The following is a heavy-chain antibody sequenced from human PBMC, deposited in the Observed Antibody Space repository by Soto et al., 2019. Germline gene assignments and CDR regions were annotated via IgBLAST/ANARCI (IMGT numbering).Heavy chain of an antibody. Sequence: GSLRLSCAASGFTFSSYGMHWVRQAPGKGLEWVAVISYDGSNKYYADSVKGRFTISRDNSKNSLYLQMNSLSAEDTAVYYCATWRSSWYDWAFDIWGQGTMVTVSS. V-gene: IGHV3-30*03. CDR1: GFTFSSYG. D-gene: IGHD6-13*01. J-gene: IGHJ3*02. CDR3: ATWRSSWYDWAFDI. CDR2: ISYDGSNK.